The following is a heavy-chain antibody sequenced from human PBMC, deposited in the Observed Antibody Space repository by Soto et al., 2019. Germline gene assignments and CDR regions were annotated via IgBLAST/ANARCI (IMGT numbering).Heavy chain of an antibody. CDR1: GYTFTSYA. V-gene: IGHV1-18*01. CDR3: ARDAPPEDY. J-gene: IGHJ4*02. Sequence: SGYTFTSYAISWGRQAPGQGLEWMGWISAYNSNTNYAQKLQGRVTMTTDTSTSTAYMELRSLRSDDTAVYYCARDAPPEDYWGQGTLVTSPQ. CDR2: ISAYNSNT.